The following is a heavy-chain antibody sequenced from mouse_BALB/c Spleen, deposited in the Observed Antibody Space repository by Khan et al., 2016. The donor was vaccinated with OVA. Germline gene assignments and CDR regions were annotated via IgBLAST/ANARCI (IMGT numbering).Heavy chain of an antibody. Sequence: EVELVESGPGLVKPSQSLSLTCTVTGYSITSGYGWNWIRQFPGNKLEWMGYISYSGSTNYNPFLKSRISITRDSSKHQFFLQLNSVTTEDTATYYCARTARIEYWGQGTTLTVSS. D-gene: IGHD1-2*01. CDR2: ISYSGST. V-gene: IGHV3-2*02. CDR1: GYSITSGYG. J-gene: IGHJ2*01. CDR3: ARTARIEY.